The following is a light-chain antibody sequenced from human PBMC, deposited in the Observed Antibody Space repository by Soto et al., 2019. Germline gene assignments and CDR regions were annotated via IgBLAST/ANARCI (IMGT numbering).Light chain of an antibody. J-gene: IGKJ2*01. CDR3: QQYERTPFA. V-gene: IGKV3-20*01. CDR1: QRVTNSY. Sequence: EIVLTQSPGTLSLFPGDRATLSCRASQRVTNSYLAWFQQKPGQAPRLLIYDASSRAAGVPDRVTGGGSGTDVTLTISALEPEDFALYFCQQYERTPFAFGQGTRLEI. CDR2: DAS.